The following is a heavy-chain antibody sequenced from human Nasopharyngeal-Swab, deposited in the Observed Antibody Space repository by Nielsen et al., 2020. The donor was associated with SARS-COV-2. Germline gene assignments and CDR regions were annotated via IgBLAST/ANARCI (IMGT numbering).Heavy chain of an antibody. CDR3: ARDLGPMVRGVFDY. J-gene: IGHJ4*02. CDR2: ISYDGSNK. V-gene: IGHV3-30-3*01. Sequence: GESLKISCAASGFTFSSYAMHWVRQAPGKGLEWVAVISYDGSNKYYADSVKGRFTISRDNSKNTLYLQMNSLRAEDTAVYYCARDLGPMVRGVFDYWGQGTLVTVSS. CDR1: GFTFSSYA. D-gene: IGHD3-10*01.